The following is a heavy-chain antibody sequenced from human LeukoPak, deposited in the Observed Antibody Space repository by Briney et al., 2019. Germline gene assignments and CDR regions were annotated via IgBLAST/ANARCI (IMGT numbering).Heavy chain of an antibody. CDR1: GFTFSSYW. D-gene: IGHD3-10*01. CDR2: INSDGSST. CDR3: ARGYYYGSGSYSLVFDY. V-gene: IGHV3-74*01. J-gene: IGHJ4*02. Sequence: GGSLRLSCAASGFTFSSYWMHWVRQAPGKGLVWVSRINSDGSSTSYADSVKGRFTISRDNAKNSVSLKMSSLRAQDTAVYYCARGYYYGSGSYSLVFDYWGQGILVTVSS.